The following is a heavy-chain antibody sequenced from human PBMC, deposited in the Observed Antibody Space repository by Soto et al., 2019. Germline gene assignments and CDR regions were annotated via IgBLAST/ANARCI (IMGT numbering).Heavy chain of an antibody. CDR2: ITSSGGGT. CDR1: GFTFSAYV. D-gene: IGHD6-13*01. J-gene: IGHJ4*02. CDR3: AKLTAA. Sequence: GGSLRLSCAASGFTFSAYVMSWVRQAPGKGLEWVSSITSSGGGTYYAGSVKGRFTVSRDNSKNTVYLQMNSLRDADTAVYYCAKLTAAWGQGTLVTVSS. V-gene: IGHV3-23*01.